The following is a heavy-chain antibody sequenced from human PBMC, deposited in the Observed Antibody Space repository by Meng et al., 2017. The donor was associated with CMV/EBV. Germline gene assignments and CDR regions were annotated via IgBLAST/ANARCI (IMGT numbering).Heavy chain of an antibody. V-gene: IGHV3-72*01. D-gene: IGHD1-26*01. J-gene: IGHJ4*02. CDR3: VRIKLGPTTRAFDY. Sequence: LNFRDQYMDWVRQAPGKGLGWVGSIKNKANSYTTQYAASVEGRFTISRDDLKSSLYLQVNSLKAEDTAVYYCVRIKLGPTTRAFDYWGQGTLVTVSS. CDR1: LNFRDQY. CDR2: IKNKANSYTT.